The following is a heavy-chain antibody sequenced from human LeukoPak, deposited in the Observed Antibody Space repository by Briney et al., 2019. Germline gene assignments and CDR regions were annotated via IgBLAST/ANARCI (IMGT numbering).Heavy chain of an antibody. V-gene: IGHV4-39*01. J-gene: IGHJ5*02. Sequence: PSETLSLTCTVSGASINSSNFYWGWIRQPPGKGLEWIANIYDRGRTYYNPSLKSRVTISVETAKKKFCLRLSYVTAARTGVNYCARHPTTIFAVVKLIMTTWFDPWGQGTLLTVSS. D-gene: IGHD3-3*01. CDR1: GASINSSNFY. CDR2: IYDRGRT. CDR3: ARHPTTIFAVVKLIMTTWFDP.